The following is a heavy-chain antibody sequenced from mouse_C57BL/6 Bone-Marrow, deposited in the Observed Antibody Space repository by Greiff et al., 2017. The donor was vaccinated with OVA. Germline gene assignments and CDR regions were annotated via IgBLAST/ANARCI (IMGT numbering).Heavy chain of an antibody. CDR2: IYPRSGNT. CDR1: GYTFTSYG. Sequence: VQLQESGAELARPGASVKLSCKASGYTFTSYGISWVKQRTGQGLEWIGEIYPRSGNTYYNEKFKGKATLTADKSSSTAYMELRSLTSEDSAVYFCARSFITTGAYWGQGTLVTVSA. CDR3: ARSFITTGAY. V-gene: IGHV1-81*01. J-gene: IGHJ3*01. D-gene: IGHD1-1*01.